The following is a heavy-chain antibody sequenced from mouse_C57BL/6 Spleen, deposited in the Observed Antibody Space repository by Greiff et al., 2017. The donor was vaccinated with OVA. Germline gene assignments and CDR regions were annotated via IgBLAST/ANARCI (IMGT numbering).Heavy chain of an antibody. Sequence: EVKLVESGGGLVQPGGSLKLSCAASGFTFSDYGMAWVRQAPRKGPEWVAFISNLAYSIYYADTVTGRFTISRENAKNTLYLEMSSLRSEDTAMYYCARVGNYSRWYFDVWGTGTTVTVSS. V-gene: IGHV5-15*01. D-gene: IGHD2-1*01. CDR3: ARVGNYSRWYFDV. J-gene: IGHJ1*03. CDR2: ISNLAYSI. CDR1: GFTFSDYG.